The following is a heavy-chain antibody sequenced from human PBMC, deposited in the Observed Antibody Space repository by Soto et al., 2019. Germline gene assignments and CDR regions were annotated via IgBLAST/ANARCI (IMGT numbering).Heavy chain of an antibody. Sequence: ASVKVSCKASGYTFTSYGISWVRQAPGQGLEWMGWISAYNGNTNYAQKLQGRVTMTTDTSTSTAYMELRSLRSDDTAVYYCAGDSYGYSYYYGMDVWGQGTTVTVS. CDR3: AGDSYGYSYYYGMDV. CDR2: ISAYNGNT. CDR1: GYTFTSYG. V-gene: IGHV1-18*01. J-gene: IGHJ6*02. D-gene: IGHD5-18*01.